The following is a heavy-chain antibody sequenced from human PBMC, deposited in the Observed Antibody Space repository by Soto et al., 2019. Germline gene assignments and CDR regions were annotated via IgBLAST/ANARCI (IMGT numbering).Heavy chain of an antibody. V-gene: IGHV4-59*01. J-gene: IGHJ4*02. CDR2: IYYSGST. CDR3: ARAAVGYCSSTSCSSSPIFDY. Sequence: SETLSLTCTVSGGSISSYYWSWIRQPPGKGLEWIGYIYYSGSTNYNPSLKSRVTISVDTSKNQFSLRLSSVTAADTAVYYCARAAVGYCSSTSCSSSPIFDYWGQGTLVTVSS. CDR1: GGSISSYY. D-gene: IGHD2-2*01.